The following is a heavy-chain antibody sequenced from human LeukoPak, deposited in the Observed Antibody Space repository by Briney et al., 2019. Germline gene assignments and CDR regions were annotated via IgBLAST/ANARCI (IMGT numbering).Heavy chain of an antibody. CDR1: GYTFTGYY. V-gene: IGHV1-2*02. Sequence: ASVKVSCKASGYTFTGYYMHWVRQAPGQGLEWMGWINPNSGGTNYAQKFQGRVTMTRDTSISTAYMGLSRLRSDDTAVYYCARGSDIAARWGNWFDPWGQGTLVTVSS. CDR2: INPNSGGT. D-gene: IGHD6-6*01. J-gene: IGHJ5*02. CDR3: ARGSDIAARWGNWFDP.